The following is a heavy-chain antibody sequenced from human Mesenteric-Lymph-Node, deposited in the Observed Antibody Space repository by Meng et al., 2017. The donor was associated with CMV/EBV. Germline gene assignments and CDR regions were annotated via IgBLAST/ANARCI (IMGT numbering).Heavy chain of an antibody. J-gene: IGHJ5*02. D-gene: IGHD3-10*01. V-gene: IGHV4-39*02. CDR2: IFYSGSA. CDR1: GGSISSSWHY. Sequence: PESGPRRVKPPETLSLKCTVSGGSISSSWHYWGWIRQPPGKGLEWIGSIFYSGSAHYNPALESRVTISIDKSKNEFFLNLGSVTAADTAMYFCARDTLTYSYGPGWINPWGQGTLVTVSS. CDR3: ARDTLTYSYGPGWINP.